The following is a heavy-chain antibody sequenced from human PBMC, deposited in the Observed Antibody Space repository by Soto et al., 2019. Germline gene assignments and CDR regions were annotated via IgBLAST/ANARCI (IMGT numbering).Heavy chain of an antibody. CDR1: GGSISSGGYS. V-gene: IGHV4-30-2*01. CDR3: ARAKTTVTTFDY. Sequence: SETLSLTCAVSGGSISSGGYSWSWIRQPPGKGLECIGYIYHSGSTYYNPSLKSRVTMSVDRSKNQFSLKLSSVTAADTAVYYCARAKTTVTTFDYWGRGTLVTVSS. J-gene: IGHJ4*02. CDR2: IYHSGST. D-gene: IGHD4-17*01.